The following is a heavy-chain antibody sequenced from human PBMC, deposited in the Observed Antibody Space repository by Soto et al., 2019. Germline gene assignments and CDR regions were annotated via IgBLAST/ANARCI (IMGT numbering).Heavy chain of an antibody. Sequence: QVQLVESGGGVVQPGRSLRLSCAASGFTFSSYAMHWVRQAPGKGLDWVALFSYDGSSNYYADSVKGRFTISRDNSKNTLYLQMNSLRAEDTAVYSCAKSRILAAGYYGMDVWGQGTTVTVSS. J-gene: IGHJ6*02. CDR2: FSYDGSSN. CDR1: GFTFSSYA. CDR3: AKSRILAAGYYGMDV. D-gene: IGHD3-3*02. V-gene: IGHV3-30-3*02.